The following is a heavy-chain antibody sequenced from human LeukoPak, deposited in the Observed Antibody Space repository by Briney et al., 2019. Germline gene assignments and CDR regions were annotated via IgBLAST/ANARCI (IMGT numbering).Heavy chain of an antibody. D-gene: IGHD3-10*01. V-gene: IGHV4-61*02. CDR1: GGSISSGSYY. Sequence: PSETLSLTCTVSGGSISSGSYYWSWIRQPAGKGLEWIGRIYTSGSTSYNPSLKSRVTISVDTSKNQFSLKLSSVTAADTAVYYCASYYYGSGSYLDYWGQGTLVTVSS. J-gene: IGHJ4*02. CDR3: ASYYYGSGSYLDY. CDR2: IYTSGST.